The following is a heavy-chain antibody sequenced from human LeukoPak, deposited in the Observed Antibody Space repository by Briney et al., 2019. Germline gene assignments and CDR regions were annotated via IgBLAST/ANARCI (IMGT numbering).Heavy chain of an antibody. J-gene: IGHJ4*02. D-gene: IGHD6-19*01. Sequence: ASVKVSCKASGYTFTTYAMHRVRQAPGQRLEWMGWINAGNGNTKYSQKFQARVTITRDTSASTAYMELSSLRSEDTAVYYCARDREHSSGWTAFDYWGQGTLVTVSS. CDR2: INAGNGNT. CDR1: GYTFTTYA. CDR3: ARDREHSSGWTAFDY. V-gene: IGHV1-3*01.